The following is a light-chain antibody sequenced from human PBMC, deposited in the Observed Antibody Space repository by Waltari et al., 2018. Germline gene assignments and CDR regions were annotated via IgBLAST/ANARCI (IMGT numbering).Light chain of an antibody. V-gene: IGLV2-14*03. J-gene: IGLJ2*01. CDR2: DVS. CDR3: SSYSSSTTRV. CDR1: SSDFGAYKY. Sequence: QSALTQPASVSGSPGQSFSISCTGASSDFGAYKYVSWYQQHPGKAPKLIIYDVSDRPSGISDRFSGSKSGNTASLIISGLQAEDEADYYCSSYSSSTTRVFGGGTRLTVL.